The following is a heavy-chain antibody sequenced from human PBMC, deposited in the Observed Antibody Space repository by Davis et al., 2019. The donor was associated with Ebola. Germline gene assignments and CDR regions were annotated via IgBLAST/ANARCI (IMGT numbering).Heavy chain of an antibody. CDR1: GFTFSSCA. Sequence: GESLKISCAASGFTFSSCAMHWVRQAPGTGLEWVAVISYDGSNKYYADSVKGRFTISRDNSKNTLYLQMNSLRAEDTAVYYCARVAGIGAHASCDYWGQGTLVTVSS. V-gene: IGHV3-30-3*01. CDR3: ARVAGIGAHASCDY. CDR2: ISYDGSNK. D-gene: IGHD3-16*01. J-gene: IGHJ4*02.